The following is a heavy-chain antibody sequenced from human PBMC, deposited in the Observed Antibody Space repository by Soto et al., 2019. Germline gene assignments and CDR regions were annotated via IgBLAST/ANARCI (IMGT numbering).Heavy chain of an antibody. CDR1: GFTFSSYS. D-gene: IGHD6-6*01. J-gene: IGHJ5*02. Sequence: EVQLVESGGGLVQPGGSLRLSCAASGFTFSSYSINWVRQVPGKGLEWVSYISSSSSTIYYAASVKGRFTISRDNAMTSPYRQKTSRRVEDTAIYYCAKLAMEAGGPGSWGKGALVTVSS. V-gene: IGHV3-48*01. CDR2: ISSSSSTI. CDR3: AKLAMEAGGPGS.